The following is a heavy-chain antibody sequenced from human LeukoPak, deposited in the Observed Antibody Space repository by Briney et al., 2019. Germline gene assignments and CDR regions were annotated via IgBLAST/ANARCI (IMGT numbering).Heavy chain of an antibody. CDR2: MNPNSGNT. J-gene: IGHJ4*02. D-gene: IGHD2-2*02. CDR1: GYTLTELS. CDR3: ARGTVQLLYGFDY. V-gene: IGHV1-8*03. Sequence: ASVKVTCKVSGYTLTELSMHWVRQATGQGLEWMGWMNPNSGNTGYAQKFQGRVTITRNTSISTAYMELSRLRSEDTAVYYCARGTVQLLYGFDYWGQGTLVTVSS.